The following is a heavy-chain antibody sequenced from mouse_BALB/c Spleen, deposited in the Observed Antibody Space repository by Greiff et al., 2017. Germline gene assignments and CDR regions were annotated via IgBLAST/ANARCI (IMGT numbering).Heavy chain of an antibody. CDR1: GFTFSNYW. J-gene: IGHJ3*01. Sequence: EVHLVESGGGLVQPGGSMKLSCVASGFTFSNYWMNWVRQSPEKGLEWVAEIRLKSNNYATHYAESVKGRFTISRDDSKSSVYLQMNNLRAEDTGIYYCTRDGPGFAYWGQGTLVTVSA. CDR2: IRLKSNNYAT. D-gene: IGHD2-3*01. CDR3: TRDGPGFAY. V-gene: IGHV6-6*02.